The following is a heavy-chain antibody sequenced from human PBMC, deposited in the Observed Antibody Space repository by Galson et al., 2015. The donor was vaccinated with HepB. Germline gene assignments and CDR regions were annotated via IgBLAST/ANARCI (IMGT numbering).Heavy chain of an antibody. CDR3: VREGSWYEFDY. Sequence: SLRLSCAASGFNVSSNYMSWVRQAPGKGLEWVSVIYRGGSTYYADSVKGRFSISRDNSKNTLYLQMNSLRAEDTAVYYCVREGSWYEFDYWGQGTRVTVSS. J-gene: IGHJ4*02. V-gene: IGHV3-53*01. CDR2: IYRGGST. D-gene: IGHD6-13*01. CDR1: GFNVSSNY.